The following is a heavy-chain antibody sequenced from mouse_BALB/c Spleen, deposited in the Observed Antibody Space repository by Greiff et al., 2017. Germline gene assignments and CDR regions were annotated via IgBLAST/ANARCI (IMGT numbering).Heavy chain of an antibody. J-gene: IGHJ3*01. CDR1: GFTFSSFG. CDR3: ARSRPFAY. Sequence: EVQGVESGGGLVQPGGSRKLSCAASGFTFSSFGMHWVRQAPEKGLEWVAYISSGSSTIYYADTVKGRFTISRDNPKNTLFLQMTSLRSEDTAMYYCARSRPFAYWGQGTLVTVSA. V-gene: IGHV5-17*02. CDR2: ISSGSSTI.